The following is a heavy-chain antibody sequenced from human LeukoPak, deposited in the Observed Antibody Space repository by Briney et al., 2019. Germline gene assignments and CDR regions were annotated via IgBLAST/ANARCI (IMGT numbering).Heavy chain of an antibody. Sequence: GGSLRLSCAASGFTFSSYNMKWVRQAPGKGLEWVSYISSGGSPIFYADSVKGRFTISRDNAKNSLYLQMNSLRDEDTAVYYCARGGTYCPDYWGQGTLVTVSS. CDR2: ISSGGSPI. D-gene: IGHD1-26*01. CDR3: ARGGTYCPDY. V-gene: IGHV3-48*02. CDR1: GFTFSSYN. J-gene: IGHJ4*02.